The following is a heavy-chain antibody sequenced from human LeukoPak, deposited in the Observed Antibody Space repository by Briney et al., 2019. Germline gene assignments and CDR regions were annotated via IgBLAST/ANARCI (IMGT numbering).Heavy chain of an antibody. J-gene: IGHJ4*02. CDR3: ARDRDGSGSYYDTSEDY. CDR1: GYTFTAYY. V-gene: IGHV1-2*02. CDR2: INPKSSGT. Sequence: GASVKVSCKASGYTFTAYYMHWVRQAPGQGLEWMGWINPKSSGTNYAQKFQGRVTMTRDTSISTAYMELSSLRSDDTAVCFCARDRDGSGSYYDTSEDYWGQGTLVTVSS. D-gene: IGHD3-10*01.